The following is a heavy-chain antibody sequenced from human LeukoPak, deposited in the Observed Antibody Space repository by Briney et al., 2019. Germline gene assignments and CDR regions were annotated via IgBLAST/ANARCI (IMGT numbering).Heavy chain of an antibody. V-gene: IGHV4-59*01. CDR2: IYYSGST. Sequence: SETLSLTCTVSGGSISGYYWSWIRQPPGKGLEWIGYIYYSGSTNYNPSLKSRVTISVDTSKNQFSLKLSSVTAADTAVYYCARAAGELELRTDGSYYYYYYMDVWGKGTTVTVSS. CDR1: GGSISGYY. D-gene: IGHD1-7*01. CDR3: ARAAGELELRTDGSYYYYYYMDV. J-gene: IGHJ6*03.